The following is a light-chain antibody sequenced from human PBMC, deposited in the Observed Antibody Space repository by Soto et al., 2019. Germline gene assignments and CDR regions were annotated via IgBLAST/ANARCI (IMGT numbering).Light chain of an antibody. CDR2: GAS. Sequence: EIVLTQSPGTLSLSPGERATLSCRASQNVRSNYLTWYQQKPGQAPRLLIYGASSRATGIPDRFSGSGSGTDFTLTISRLEPEDFAVYYCHQYGSSPLTFGGGTKVEIK. CDR1: QNVRSNY. V-gene: IGKV3-20*01. CDR3: HQYGSSPLT. J-gene: IGKJ4*01.